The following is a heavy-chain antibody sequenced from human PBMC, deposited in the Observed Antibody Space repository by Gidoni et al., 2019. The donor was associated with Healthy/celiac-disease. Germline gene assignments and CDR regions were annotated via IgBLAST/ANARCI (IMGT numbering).Heavy chain of an antibody. Sequence: QVQLQESGPGLVKPSQTLSLTCTFSGGSIRSGGYYWSWIRQHPGKGLEWIGYTYYSGSTYYNPSLKSRVTISVDTSKNQFSLKLSSVTAADTAVYYCARDRGGSSSRWFDPWGQGTLVTVSS. CDR3: ARDRGGSSSRWFDP. CDR1: GGSIRSGGYY. CDR2: TYYSGST. V-gene: IGHV4-31*03. J-gene: IGHJ5*02. D-gene: IGHD6-6*01.